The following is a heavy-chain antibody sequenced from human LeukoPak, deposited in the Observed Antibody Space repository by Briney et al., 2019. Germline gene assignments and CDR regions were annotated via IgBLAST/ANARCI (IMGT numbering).Heavy chain of an antibody. CDR3: ASGDCSGGSCYSYFDY. CDR1: GGSFSGYY. Sequence: SETLSLTCAVYGGSFSGYYWSWIRQPSGKGLEWIGEINHSGSTNYNPSLKSRVTISVDTSKNQFSLKLSSVTAADTAVYYCASGDCSGGSCYSYFDYWGQGTLVTVSS. CDR2: INHSGST. V-gene: IGHV4-34*01. D-gene: IGHD2-15*01. J-gene: IGHJ4*02.